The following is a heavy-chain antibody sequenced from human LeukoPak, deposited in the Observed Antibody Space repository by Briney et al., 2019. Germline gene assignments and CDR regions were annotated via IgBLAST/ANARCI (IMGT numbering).Heavy chain of an antibody. J-gene: IGHJ5*02. Sequence: SETLSLTCTVSGGSISSGGYYWSWIRQHPGKGLEWIGYIYYSGSTYYNPSLKSRVTISVDTSKNQFSLKLSFVTAADTAVYYCARERDIVVVPAASGWFDPWGQGTLVTVSS. CDR3: ARERDIVVVPAASGWFDP. CDR1: GGSISSGGYY. CDR2: IYYSGST. D-gene: IGHD2-2*01. V-gene: IGHV4-31*03.